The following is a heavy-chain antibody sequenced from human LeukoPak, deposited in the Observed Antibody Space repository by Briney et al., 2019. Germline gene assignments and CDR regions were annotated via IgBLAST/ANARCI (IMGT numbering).Heavy chain of an antibody. CDR1: GFTVSSNY. Sequence: GGSLRLSCEASGFTVSSNYMSWVVQAPGRGLEWVSVLYPGGTTFYADSVEGRFTISRDNSKNTLYFQMDSLRTEDTAVYYCARGTAQLGAAGLFGYWGQGTLVTISS. V-gene: IGHV3-53*01. CDR3: ARGTAQLGAAGLFGY. CDR2: LYPGGTT. J-gene: IGHJ4*02. D-gene: IGHD6-13*01.